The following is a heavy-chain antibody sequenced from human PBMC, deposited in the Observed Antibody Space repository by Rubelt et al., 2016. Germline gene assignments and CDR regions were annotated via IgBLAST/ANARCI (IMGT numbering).Heavy chain of an antibody. J-gene: IGHJ3*02. CDR3: AGRDGCNWDDAFDI. CDR1: GYTFTSYG. CDR2: ISAYNGNT. Sequence: QVQLVQSGAEVKKPGASVKVSCKASGYTFTSYGISWVRQAPGQGLEWMGWISAYNGNTNYAQKLQGRVTMATDTSTSTAYRDLRSVRSDETAVYACAGRDGCNWDDAFDIWGQGTMVTVSS. V-gene: IGHV1-18*01. D-gene: IGHD5-24*01.